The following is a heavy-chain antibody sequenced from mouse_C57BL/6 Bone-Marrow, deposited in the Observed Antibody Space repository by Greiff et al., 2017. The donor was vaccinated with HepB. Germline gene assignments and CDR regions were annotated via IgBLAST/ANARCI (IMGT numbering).Heavy chain of an antibody. CDR3: ARDSTVVPSYWYFDV. CDR2: ISDGGSYT. CDR1: GFTFSSYA. Sequence: EVQLQESGGGLVKPGGSLKLSCAASGFTFSSYAMSWVRQTPEKRLEWVATISDGGSYTYYPDNVKGRFTISRDNAKNNLYLQMSHLKSEDTAMYYCARDSTVVPSYWYFDVWGTGTTVTVSS. D-gene: IGHD1-1*01. J-gene: IGHJ1*03. V-gene: IGHV5-4*01.